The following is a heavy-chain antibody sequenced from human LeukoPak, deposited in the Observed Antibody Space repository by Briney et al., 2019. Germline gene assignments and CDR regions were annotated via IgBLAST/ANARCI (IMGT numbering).Heavy chain of an antibody. V-gene: IGHV4-39*01. D-gene: IGHD3-22*01. J-gene: IGHJ4*02. Sequence: PSETLSLTCTVSGCPITSNSHYWGWIRQPPGQGLEWIGSISYSGDTHYNPSLKSRVTLSVDTSKSQFSLNLSSLTAADTAVFYCARQPHYYDTSAYYPSHFDFWGLGTLVPVAS. CDR3: ARQPHYYDTSAYYPSHFDF. CDR2: ISYSGDT. CDR1: GCPITSNSHY.